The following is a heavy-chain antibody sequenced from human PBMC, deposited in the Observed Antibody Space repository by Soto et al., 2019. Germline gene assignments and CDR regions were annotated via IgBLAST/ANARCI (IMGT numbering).Heavy chain of an antibody. CDR2: IYYSGST. Sequence: SETLSLTCTVSGGSISSSSYYWGWIRQPPGKGLEWIGSIYYSGSTYYNPSLKSRVTKSVDTSKNQFSLKLSSVTAADTAVYYCARGGYLGIVGMAFDIWGQGTMVTVSS. J-gene: IGHJ3*02. D-gene: IGHD7-27*01. CDR1: GGSISSSSYY. V-gene: IGHV4-39*01. CDR3: ARGGYLGIVGMAFDI.